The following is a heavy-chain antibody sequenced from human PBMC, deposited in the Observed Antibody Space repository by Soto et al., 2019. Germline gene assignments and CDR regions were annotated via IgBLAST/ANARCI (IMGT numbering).Heavy chain of an antibody. D-gene: IGHD1-1*01. CDR1: ASSISSYY. Sequence: KASETLSLTCTVSASSISSYYWSWIRQPPGKGLEWIGYIYYSGSTNYNPSLKIRVTISVDTSKNQFSLKLSSVTAADTAVYYCARNLQQAGTEPILLHNWFDPWGQGTLVTVSS. J-gene: IGHJ5*02. CDR2: IYYSGST. V-gene: IGHV4-59*08. CDR3: ARNLQQAGTEPILLHNWFDP.